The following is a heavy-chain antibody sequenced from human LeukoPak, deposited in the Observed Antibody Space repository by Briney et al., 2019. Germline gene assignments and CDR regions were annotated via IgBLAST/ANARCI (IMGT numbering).Heavy chain of an antibody. CDR2: INPNRGGT. V-gene: IGHV1-2*02. CDR1: GYTFTGYY. J-gene: IGHJ4*02. CDR3: ARADTMIVVPGDY. Sequence: GASVKVSCKASGYTFTGYYMHWVRQAPGQGLEWMGWINPNRGGTNYAQKFQGRVTMTRDTSISTAYMELSRLRSDDTAVYYCARADTMIVVPGDYWGQGTLVTVSS. D-gene: IGHD3-22*01.